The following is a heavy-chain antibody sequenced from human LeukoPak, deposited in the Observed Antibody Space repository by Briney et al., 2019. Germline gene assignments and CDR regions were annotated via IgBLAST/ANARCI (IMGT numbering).Heavy chain of an antibody. V-gene: IGHV4-39*07. CDR1: GGSISSSSYY. CDR3: ASPRRMATTLWAFDI. Sequence: PSETLSLTCTVSGGSISSSSYYWGWIRQPPGKGLEWIGSIYYSGSTYYNPSLKSRVTISVDTSKNQFSLKLSSVTAADTAVYYCASPRRMATTLWAFDIWGQGTMVTVSS. D-gene: IGHD5-24*01. CDR2: IYYSGST. J-gene: IGHJ3*02.